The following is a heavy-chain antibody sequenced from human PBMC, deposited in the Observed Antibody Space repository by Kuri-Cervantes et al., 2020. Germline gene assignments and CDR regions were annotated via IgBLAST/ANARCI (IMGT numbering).Heavy chain of an antibody. V-gene: IGHV3-7*03. Sequence: GESLKISCAASGFTFSTYWMTWVRKAPGRGLEWVANIKHDGSEKYYVDSVNGRFAISRDNAKNSLYLQMNSLRAEDTAVYYCSRYCVGTGCSVWGDSWGQGTLVTVSS. J-gene: IGHJ4*02. CDR3: SRYCVGTGCSVWGDS. D-gene: IGHD2-2*01. CDR2: IKHDGSEK. CDR1: GFTFSTYW.